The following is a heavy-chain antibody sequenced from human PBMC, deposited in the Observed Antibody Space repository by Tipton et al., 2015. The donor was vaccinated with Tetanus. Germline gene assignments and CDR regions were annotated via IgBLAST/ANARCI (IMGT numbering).Heavy chain of an antibody. CDR3: AKGLGFYGMDV. Sequence: QLVQSGAEVKKPGSSVKVFCKASGGTFSSYGISWVRQAPGQGLEWMGGIIPMFGTANYAQKFQGRVTITADESTRTAYMELSSLRSEDTAVYYCAKGLGFYGMDVWGQGTTVTVSS. V-gene: IGHV1-69*01. CDR2: IIPMFGTA. D-gene: IGHD3-3*01. CDR1: GGTFSSYG. J-gene: IGHJ6*02.